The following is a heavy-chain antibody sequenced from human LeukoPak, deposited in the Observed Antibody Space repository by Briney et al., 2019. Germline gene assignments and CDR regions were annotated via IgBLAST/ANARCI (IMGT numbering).Heavy chain of an antibody. Sequence: PGGSLRLSCAASGFTFSSYSMNWVRQAPGKGLEWVSVIYSGGSTYYADSVKGRFTISRDNSKNTLYLQMNSLRAEDTAVYYCARTPGGQFFDYWGQGTLVTVSS. CDR1: GFTFSSYS. CDR2: IYSGGST. D-gene: IGHD3-16*01. CDR3: ARTPGGQFFDY. J-gene: IGHJ4*02. V-gene: IGHV3-53*01.